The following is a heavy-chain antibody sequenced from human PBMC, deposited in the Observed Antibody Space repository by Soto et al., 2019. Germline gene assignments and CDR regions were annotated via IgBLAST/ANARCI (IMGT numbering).Heavy chain of an antibody. V-gene: IGHV3-30-3*01. Sequence: GGSLRLSCAASGFTFSSYSMHWVRQAPGKGLEWVAVISYDGSNKYYADSVKGRFTISRDNSKNTLYLQMNSLRAEDTAVYYCARDTRGYSGYDYGIYYDWGQGTLVTVS. J-gene: IGHJ4*02. CDR1: GFTFSSYS. D-gene: IGHD5-12*01. CDR2: ISYDGSNK. CDR3: ARDTRGYSGYDYGIYYD.